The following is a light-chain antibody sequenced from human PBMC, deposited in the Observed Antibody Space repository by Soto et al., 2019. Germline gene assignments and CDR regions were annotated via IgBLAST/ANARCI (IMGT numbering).Light chain of an antibody. CDR3: QQSYNWPGT. CDR2: RAS. Sequence: IVLTQSPATLSVSPGERAALSCRASQSISTNLAWFLQKPGQAPRLLISRASTRATGIPARFSGSGSGTEFTLTISSLQSEDFAVYYCQQSYNWPGTFGQGTKVDIK. J-gene: IGKJ1*01. V-gene: IGKV3-15*01. CDR1: QSISTN.